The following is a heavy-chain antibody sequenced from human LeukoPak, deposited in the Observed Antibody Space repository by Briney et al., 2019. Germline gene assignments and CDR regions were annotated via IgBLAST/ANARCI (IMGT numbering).Heavy chain of an antibody. D-gene: IGHD2-2*01. Sequence: PGGSLRLSCAASGFTFSNYAMSWVRQAPGKGLEWVSGISDSGDRTYFADPVKGRFTISRDNSKSTLYLQMNSLRAEDTAIYYCAKLGHCSSVSCYMNWFDPWGQGTLVTVSS. J-gene: IGHJ5*02. CDR1: GFTFSNYA. V-gene: IGHV3-23*01. CDR3: AKLGHCSSVSCYMNWFDP. CDR2: ISDSGDRT.